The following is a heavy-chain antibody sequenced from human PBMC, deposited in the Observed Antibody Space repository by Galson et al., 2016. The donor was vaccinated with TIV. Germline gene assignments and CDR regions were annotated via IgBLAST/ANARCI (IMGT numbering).Heavy chain of an antibody. D-gene: IGHD3-16*01. V-gene: IGHV4-39*07. Sequence: ETLSLTCSVSGDSTDDHKYFWGWIRQPPGKGLEWVGSVYYDGSTYYHPSPKSRVTISLDTSKNQFSLMVRSVTAADTAIYFCARQGEYEWFFDYWGQGILVTVSS. CDR2: VYYDGST. CDR1: GDSTDDHKYF. CDR3: ARQGEYEWFFDY. J-gene: IGHJ4*02.